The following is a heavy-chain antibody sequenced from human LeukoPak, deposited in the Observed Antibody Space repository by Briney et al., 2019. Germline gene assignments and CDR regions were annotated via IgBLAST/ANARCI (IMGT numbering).Heavy chain of an antibody. J-gene: IGHJ4*02. CDR3: ARDARISMVRGLMFNHPFDC. V-gene: IGHV3-48*04. CDR2: ISNSSSAI. CDR1: GFTFSSYS. D-gene: IGHD3-10*01. Sequence: PGGSLRLSCAASGFTFSSYSMNWVRQAPGKGLEWVAYISNSSSAIYYADSVKGRFTISRDNAKNSLFLKMNSQRAEDTAVYYCARDARISMVRGLMFNHPFDCWGQGTLVAVSS.